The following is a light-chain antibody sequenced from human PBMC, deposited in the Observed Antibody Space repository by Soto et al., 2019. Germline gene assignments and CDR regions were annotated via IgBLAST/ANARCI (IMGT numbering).Light chain of an antibody. CDR2: GTS. Sequence: ENVLTQSPGTLSLSPGERATLSCRASQSFGSSYLAWYQQKPGQAPRLLIYGTSTRATGVPDRFSGSGSQTDFTLTISRLEPEDFAVYYCQQYGSLGTFGQGTRVEIK. V-gene: IGKV3-20*01. CDR1: QSFGSSY. CDR3: QQYGSLGT. J-gene: IGKJ1*01.